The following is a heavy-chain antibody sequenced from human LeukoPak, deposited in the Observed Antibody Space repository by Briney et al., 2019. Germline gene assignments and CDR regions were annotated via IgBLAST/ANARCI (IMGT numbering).Heavy chain of an antibody. J-gene: IGHJ4*02. Sequence: GRSLRLSCAASGFTFHDYAMHWVRQAPGKGLEWVSGISWNSGSIGYADSVKGRFTISRDNSKNTLFLQMNSLRVEDTAVYYCAKDGRDHYVSGSYYRGVPALDYWGQGTLVTVSS. CDR3: AKDGRDHYVSGSYYRGVPALDY. V-gene: IGHV3-9*01. CDR1: GFTFHDYA. D-gene: IGHD3-10*01. CDR2: ISWNSGSI.